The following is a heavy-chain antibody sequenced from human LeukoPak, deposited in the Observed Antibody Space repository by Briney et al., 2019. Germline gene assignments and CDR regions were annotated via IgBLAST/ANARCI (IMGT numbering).Heavy chain of an antibody. CDR3: ARHDGRGGATMGAFDS. V-gene: IGHV4-39*01. D-gene: IGHD5-24*01. CDR2: IYYGRTT. CDR1: GDSISSSSHH. Sequence: PSETLSLTCAVSGDSISSSSHHWGWIRQSPGKGLEWIGSIYYGRTTYYNPSLNSRATISVLTSKNQFSLQLNSVTAADTAVYYCARHDGRGGATMGAFDSWGQGSLVAVSS. J-gene: IGHJ4*02.